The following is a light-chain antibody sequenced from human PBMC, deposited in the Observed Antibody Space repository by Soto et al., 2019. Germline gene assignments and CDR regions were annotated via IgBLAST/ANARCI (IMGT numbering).Light chain of an antibody. V-gene: IGLV2-14*03. CDR1: SGVIGGYDY. Sequence: SVLTQPAPLSRATGQSVTNSRPGNSGVIGGYDYVSWYQQHPGKAPKLMIYDVSNRPSGVSNRFSGSKSGTTASLTISGLQAEDEADYYCSSYTSSNTYVFGTGTKVTVL. CDR2: DVS. J-gene: IGLJ1*01. CDR3: SSYTSSNTYV.